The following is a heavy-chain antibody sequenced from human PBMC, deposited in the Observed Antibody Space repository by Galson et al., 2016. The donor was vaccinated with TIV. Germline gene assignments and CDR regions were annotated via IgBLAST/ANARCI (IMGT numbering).Heavy chain of an antibody. CDR1: GGSVTSSH. V-gene: IGHV4-4*07. Sequence: ATLSLTCTVSGGSVTSSHWSWIRQPAGKGLEWIGRVDPSGNTNYSPSRKSRVTMSLDTSKNQFSLNLMSVTAADTAVYYCAKEGYSYRLSWGQGILVTVSS. J-gene: IGHJ4*02. D-gene: IGHD5-18*01. CDR3: AKEGYSYRLS. CDR2: VDPSGNT.